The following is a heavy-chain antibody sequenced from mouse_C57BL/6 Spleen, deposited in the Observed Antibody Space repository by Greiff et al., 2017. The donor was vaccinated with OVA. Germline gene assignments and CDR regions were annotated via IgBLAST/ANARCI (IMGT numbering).Heavy chain of an antibody. Sequence: DVQLQESGPGLVKPSQSLSLTCSVTGYSITSGYYWNWIRQFPGNKLEWMGYISYDGSNNYNPSLKNRISITRDTSKNQFFLKLNSVTTEDTATYYCARGDFAMDDWGQGTSVTVSS. CDR2: ISYDGSN. CDR3: ARGDFAMDD. V-gene: IGHV3-6*01. CDR1: GYSITSGYY. J-gene: IGHJ4*01.